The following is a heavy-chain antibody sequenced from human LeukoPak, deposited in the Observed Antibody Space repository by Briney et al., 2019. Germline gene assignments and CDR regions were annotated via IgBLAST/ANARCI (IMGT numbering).Heavy chain of an antibody. Sequence: ASVKVSCKASGYTFTGYYMHWVRQAPGQGLEWMGRINPNSGGTNYAQKFRGRVTMTRDTSISTAYMELSRLRSDDTAVYYCARDLWYYYDSSGYYPNWFDPWGQGTLVTVSS. CDR1: GYTFTGYY. CDR2: INPNSGGT. CDR3: ARDLWYYYDSSGYYPNWFDP. D-gene: IGHD3-22*01. V-gene: IGHV1-2*06. J-gene: IGHJ5*02.